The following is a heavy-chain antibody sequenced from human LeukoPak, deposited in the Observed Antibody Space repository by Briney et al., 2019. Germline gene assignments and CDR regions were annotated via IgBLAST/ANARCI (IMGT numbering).Heavy chain of an antibody. CDR3: AKAIAVASSFDP. CDR2: ISGSGGST. Sequence: GGSLRLSCAASGFTFSSYAMSWVRQAPGKGLEWVSAISGSGGSTYYADSVKGRFTISRDNSKNTLYLQMNSLRDEDTAVYYCAKAIAVASSFDPWGQGTLVTVSS. J-gene: IGHJ5*02. CDR1: GFTFSSYA. D-gene: IGHD6-19*01. V-gene: IGHV3-23*01.